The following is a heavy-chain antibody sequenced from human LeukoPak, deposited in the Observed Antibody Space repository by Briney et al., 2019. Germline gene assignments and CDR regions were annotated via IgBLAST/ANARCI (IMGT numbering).Heavy chain of an antibody. CDR1: GFTFSSYA. V-gene: IGHV3-23*01. CDR2: ISGSGGST. J-gene: IGHJ4*02. CDR3: AKAVGRYYSGGSCYMDW. Sequence: GGSLRLSCAASGFTFSSYAMSWVRQAPGKGLEWVSAISGSGGSTYYADSVKGRFTISRDNSKNTLYLQMNSLRAEDTAVYYCAKAVGRYYSGGSCYMDWWGQGTLVTVSS. D-gene: IGHD2-15*01.